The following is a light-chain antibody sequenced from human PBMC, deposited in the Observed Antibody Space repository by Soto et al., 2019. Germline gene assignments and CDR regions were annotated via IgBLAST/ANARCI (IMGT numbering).Light chain of an antibody. CDR3: AAWDDSLGGSWV. J-gene: IGLJ3*02. CDR1: SSNIGSNY. V-gene: IGLV1-47*02. CDR2: AND. Sequence: QSVLTQPPSASGTPGQRVIISCSGRSSNIGSNYVYWFQHPPGTAPKLLIYANDQRPSGVPDRFSGSKSCTSASLALSGLRSEDEADYYCAAWDDSLGGSWVFGGGTKVTVL.